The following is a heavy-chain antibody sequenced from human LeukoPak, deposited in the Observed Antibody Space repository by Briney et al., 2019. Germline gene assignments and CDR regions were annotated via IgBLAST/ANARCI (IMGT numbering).Heavy chain of an antibody. V-gene: IGHV4-34*01. CDR1: GGSFSGYY. J-gene: IGHJ3*02. CDR2: INHSGST. Sequence: SETLSLTCAVYGGSFSGYYWSWIRQPPGKGLEWIGEINHSGSTNYNPSLKSRVTISVDTSKNQFSLKLSSVTAADTAVYYCASQPRDSSSWYGRDDAFDIWSQGAMVTVSS. D-gene: IGHD6-13*01. CDR3: ASQPRDSSSWYGRDDAFDI.